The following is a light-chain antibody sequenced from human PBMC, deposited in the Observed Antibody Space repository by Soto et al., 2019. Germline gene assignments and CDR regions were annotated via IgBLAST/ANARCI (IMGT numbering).Light chain of an antibody. V-gene: IGLV2-23*01. CDR3: CSYAGSSTLV. CDR1: SSDVGSYNL. Sequence: QSVLTQPASVSGSPGQSITISCTGTSSDVGSYNLVSWYQHHPGKAPKLMISEGSKRPSGVSNRFSGYKSGNTASLTISGLQAEDEADYYCCSYAGSSTLVFGGGTKLTVL. J-gene: IGLJ2*01. CDR2: EGS.